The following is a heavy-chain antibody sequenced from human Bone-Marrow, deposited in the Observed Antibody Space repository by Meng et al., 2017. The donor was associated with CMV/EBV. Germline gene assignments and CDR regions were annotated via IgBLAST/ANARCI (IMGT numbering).Heavy chain of an antibody. CDR1: GFTFSDYW. CDR3: ARVATLSTTPWFDP. V-gene: IGHV3-74*01. J-gene: IGHJ5*02. D-gene: IGHD2/OR15-2a*01. Sequence: GGSLRLSCAASGFTFSDYWMHWVRQAPGKGLVWVSRIDYDGSSATYADSVKGRFTISRDNAKNTLYLQMNSLTAEDTAVYYCARVATLSTTPWFDPWGQGTRVTGSS. CDR2: IDYDGSSA.